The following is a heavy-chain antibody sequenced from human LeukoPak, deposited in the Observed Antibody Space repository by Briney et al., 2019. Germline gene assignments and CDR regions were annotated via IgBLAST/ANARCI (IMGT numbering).Heavy chain of an antibody. Sequence: GASVKVSCKASGGTFSSYAINWVRQATGQGLEWMGWMNPNSGNTGYAQKFQGRVTMTRNTSISTAYMELSSLRSEDTAVYYCARKGITGNYYYYGMDVWGQGTTVTVSS. CDR1: GGTFSSYA. CDR2: MNPNSGNT. D-gene: IGHD1-20*01. V-gene: IGHV1-8*02. CDR3: ARKGITGNYYYYGMDV. J-gene: IGHJ6*02.